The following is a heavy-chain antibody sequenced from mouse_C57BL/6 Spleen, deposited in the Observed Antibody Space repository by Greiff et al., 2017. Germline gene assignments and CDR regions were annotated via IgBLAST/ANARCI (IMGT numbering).Heavy chain of an antibody. J-gene: IGHJ3*01. CDR1: GYTFTSYW. CDR2: IYPGSGST. Sequence: VQLQQPGAELVKPGASVKMSCKASGYTFTSYWITWVKQRPGQGLEWIGDIYPGSGSTNYNEKFKSKATLTVDTSSSTAYMQRSSLTSEDSAVYYCARSLLLRYQFAYWGQGALVTVSA. V-gene: IGHV1-55*01. CDR3: ARSLLLRYQFAY. D-gene: IGHD1-1*01.